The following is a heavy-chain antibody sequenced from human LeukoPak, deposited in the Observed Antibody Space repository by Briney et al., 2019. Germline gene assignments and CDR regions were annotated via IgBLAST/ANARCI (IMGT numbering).Heavy chain of an antibody. Sequence: ASVKVCCEASGYTYTGYYMHWVRQAPGQGHEWMGWINPNSGGTNYAQKFQGRVTMTRDTSISTAYMELSRLRSDDTAVYYCARRHYYYGSGSYPYYYFDYWGQGTLVTVSS. CDR2: INPNSGGT. CDR3: ARRHYYYGSGSYPYYYFDY. J-gene: IGHJ4*02. V-gene: IGHV1-2*02. D-gene: IGHD3-10*01. CDR1: GYTYTGYY.